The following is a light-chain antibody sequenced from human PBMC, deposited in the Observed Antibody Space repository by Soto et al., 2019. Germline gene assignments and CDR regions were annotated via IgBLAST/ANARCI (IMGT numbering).Light chain of an antibody. J-gene: IGLJ3*02. CDR2: DVS. CDR1: SSDVGAHHS. CDR3: SSFTDTGTVM. Sequence: QSALTQPASVSGSPGQSFTISCTGTSSDVGAHHSVSWYQQHPGKAPKLIIFDVSNRPSGVSHRFSGSKSGNTASLTISGLHAEDDADYYCSSFTDTGTVMFGGGTKVTVL. V-gene: IGLV2-14*03.